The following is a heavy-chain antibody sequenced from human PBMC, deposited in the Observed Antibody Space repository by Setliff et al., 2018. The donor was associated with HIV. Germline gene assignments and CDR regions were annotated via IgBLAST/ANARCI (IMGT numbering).Heavy chain of an antibody. J-gene: IGHJ4*02. D-gene: IGHD1-7*01. CDR3: VKEGRTSTVFDY. Sequence: SETLSLTCTVRGASVSMPGWWGWVRQSPGKRLEWIGEVSDGGTKYNPSLQGRATTSVDRSKNQFSLELRSVTAADTAVYYCVKEGRTSTVFDYWGQGVMVTVSS. CDR1: GASVSMPGW. V-gene: IGHV4-4*02. CDR2: VSDGGT.